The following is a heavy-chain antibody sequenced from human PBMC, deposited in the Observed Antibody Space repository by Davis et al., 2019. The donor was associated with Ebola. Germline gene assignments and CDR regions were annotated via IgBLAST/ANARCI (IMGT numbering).Heavy chain of an antibody. J-gene: IGHJ6*02. V-gene: IGHV1-2*04. CDR1: GYTFTGYY. CDR3: ARSRMITFGGVIGGGMDV. D-gene: IGHD3-16*02. Sequence: ASVKVSCKASGYTFTGYYMHWVRQAPGQGLEWMGWINPNSGGTHYAQKFQGWVTMTRDTSISTAYMELSRLRSDDTAVYYCARSRMITFGGVIGGGMDVWGQGTTVTVSS. CDR2: INPNSGGT.